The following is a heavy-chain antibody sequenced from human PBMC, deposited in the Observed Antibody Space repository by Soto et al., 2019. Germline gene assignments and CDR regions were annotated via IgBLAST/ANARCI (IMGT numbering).Heavy chain of an antibody. D-gene: IGHD1-1*01. Sequence: SETLSLTCTFSGVSISSYYWIWIRQPPGKGLEWIGYISYSGSTNYNPSLKSRVSISVDTSKNQFSLKLSSVTAADTAVYYCARAPGTTSNYWGQGTLVTVSS. CDR2: ISYSGST. CDR1: GVSISSYY. CDR3: ARAPGTTSNY. V-gene: IGHV4-59*01. J-gene: IGHJ4*02.